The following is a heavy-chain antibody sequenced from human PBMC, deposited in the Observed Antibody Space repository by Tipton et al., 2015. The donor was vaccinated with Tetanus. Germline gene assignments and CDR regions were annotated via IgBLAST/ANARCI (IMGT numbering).Heavy chain of an antibody. CDR3: ARGGTQLQWFGEFPYYFDY. V-gene: IGHV4-30-2*01. Sequence: TLSLTCADSGGSISSGGYSWSWIRQPPGKGLEWIGYIYHSGSTYYNPSLKSRVTISVDRSKNQFSLKLSSVTAADTAVYYCARGGTQLQWFGEFPYYFDYWGQGTLVTVSS. CDR2: IYHSGST. D-gene: IGHD3-10*01. J-gene: IGHJ4*02. CDR1: GGSISSGGYS.